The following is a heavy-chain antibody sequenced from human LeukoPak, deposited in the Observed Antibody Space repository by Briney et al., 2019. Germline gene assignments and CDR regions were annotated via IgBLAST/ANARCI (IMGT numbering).Heavy chain of an antibody. D-gene: IGHD2-15*01. CDR2: VKEDGTTK. Sequence: QPGGSPGLSRAASGFSLSNYLMSWVPAGPGEGLEWVANVKEDGTTKQYVDSVKGRFTISRDNAKNSLYLQMDSLRAEDTAVYYCVSQEVVPHWGQGTLVSVSS. V-gene: IGHV3-7*01. CDR1: GFSLSNYL. J-gene: IGHJ4*02. CDR3: VSQEVVPH.